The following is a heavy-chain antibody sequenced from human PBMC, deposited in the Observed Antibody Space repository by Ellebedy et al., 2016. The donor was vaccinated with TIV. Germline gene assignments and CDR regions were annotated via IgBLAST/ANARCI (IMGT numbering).Heavy chain of an antibody. CDR3: VRSMLVQDYYFDY. Sequence: SVKVSXXASGGTFSSYAISWVRQAPGQGLEWMGGIIPIFGTANYAQKFQGRVTITADESTSTAYMELSSLRSDDTAVYYCVRSMLVQDYYFDYWGQGTLVTVSS. CDR1: GGTFSSYA. D-gene: IGHD2-8*01. V-gene: IGHV1-69*13. J-gene: IGHJ4*02. CDR2: IIPIFGTA.